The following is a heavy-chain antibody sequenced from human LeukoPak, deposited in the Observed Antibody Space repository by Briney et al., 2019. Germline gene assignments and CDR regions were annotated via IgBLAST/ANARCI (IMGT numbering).Heavy chain of an antibody. Sequence: GESLKISCKGSGYSFTSYWIGWVRQMPGKGLEWMGIIYPGDSDTRYSPSFQGQVTISADKSISTAYLQWSSLKASDTAMYYCARPASGSSGLIGYFDLWGRGTLVTVSS. CDR2: IYPGDSDT. V-gene: IGHV5-51*01. CDR1: GYSFTSYW. J-gene: IGHJ2*01. D-gene: IGHD6-19*01. CDR3: ARPASGSSGLIGYFDL.